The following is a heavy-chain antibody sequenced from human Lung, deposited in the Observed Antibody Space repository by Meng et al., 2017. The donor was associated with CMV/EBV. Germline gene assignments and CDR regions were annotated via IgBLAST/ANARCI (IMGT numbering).Heavy chain of an antibody. Sequence: SCAASGFTFSSYAMHWVRQAPGKGLEWVAVISYDGSNKYYADSVKGRFTISRDNSKNTLYLQMNSLRAEDTAVYYCASSQGIAARPLDYWGQGTXVTVSS. V-gene: IGHV3-30*04. CDR3: ASSQGIAARPLDY. D-gene: IGHD6-6*01. J-gene: IGHJ4*02. CDR2: ISYDGSNK. CDR1: GFTFSSYA.